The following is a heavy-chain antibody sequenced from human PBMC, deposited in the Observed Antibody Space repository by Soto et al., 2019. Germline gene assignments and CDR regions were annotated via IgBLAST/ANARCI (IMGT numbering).Heavy chain of an antibody. V-gene: IGHV4-38-2*02. CDR2: IYHSGST. D-gene: IGHD6-19*01. J-gene: IGHJ5*02. Sequence: SETLSLTCSVSGYSISRGYYRGWIRQPPGKGLEWIGSIYHSGSTYHNPSLKSRVTISVDTSKNHFSLRLSPVTAADTAVYYCTRDRSSGWFGGQNNWFDPWGQGTLVTVSS. CDR3: TRDRSSGWFGGQNNWFDP. CDR1: GYSISRGYY.